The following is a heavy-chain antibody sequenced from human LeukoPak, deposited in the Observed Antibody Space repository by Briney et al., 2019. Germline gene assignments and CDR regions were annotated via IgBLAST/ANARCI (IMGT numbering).Heavy chain of an antibody. V-gene: IGHV5-10-1*01. D-gene: IGHD6-19*01. CDR2: IDPSDSYT. CDR3: ARQPPAVAGSSWWFDP. J-gene: IGHJ5*02. Sequence: GESLKISCKGSGYSFTSYWISWVRPMPGKGLEWMGRIDPSDSYTNYSPSSHGHVTISADKSISTAYLQWSSLKASDTAMYYCARQPPAVAGSSWWFDPWGQGTLVTVSS. CDR1: GYSFTSYW.